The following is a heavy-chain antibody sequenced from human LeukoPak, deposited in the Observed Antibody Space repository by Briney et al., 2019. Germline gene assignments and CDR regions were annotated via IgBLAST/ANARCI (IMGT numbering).Heavy chain of an antibody. J-gene: IGHJ4*02. CDR3: TKAPLRSCTGAFCYPFDY. CDR1: GFTVSNNY. CDR2: TVGSGPGT. D-gene: IGHD2-8*02. Sequence: GGSLRLSCAASGFTVSNNYMAWVRQAPGKGLEWVSATVGSGPGTYHADSVKGRFTVSRDNSRNTLYLQMNSLRVEDTAVYYCTKAPLRSCTGAFCYPFDYWGQGTLVTVSS. V-gene: IGHV3-23*01.